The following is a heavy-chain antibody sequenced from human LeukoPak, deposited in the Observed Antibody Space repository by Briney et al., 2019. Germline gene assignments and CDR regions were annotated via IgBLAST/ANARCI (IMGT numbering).Heavy chain of an antibody. CDR3: ARDQFPVHLTTYYFDY. V-gene: IGHV3-33*01. D-gene: IGHD1-14*01. CDR2: IWYDGSNK. J-gene: IGHJ4*02. CDR1: GFTFSSYG. Sequence: GRSLRLSCAASGFTFSSYGMHWVRQAPGKGLEWVAVIWYDGSNKYYAASVKGRFTISRDNSKNTLYLQMNSLRAEDTAVYYCARDQFPVHLTTYYFDYWGQGTLVTVSS.